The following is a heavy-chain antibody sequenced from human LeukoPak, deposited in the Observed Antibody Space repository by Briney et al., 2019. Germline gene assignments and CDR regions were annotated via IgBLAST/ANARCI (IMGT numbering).Heavy chain of an antibody. CDR1: GGSISSSTYY. J-gene: IGHJ3*02. CDR2: IYYSGST. V-gene: IGHV4-39*01. CDR3: ARRARGAKFGSGAFDI. D-gene: IGHD3-10*01. Sequence: SETLSLTCTVSGGSISSSTYYWGWIRHPPGKGLELIGSIYYSGSTYYNPSLKSRVTISVDTSKNQFSLKLSSVTAADTAVYYCARRARGAKFGSGAFDIWGQGTMVTVSS.